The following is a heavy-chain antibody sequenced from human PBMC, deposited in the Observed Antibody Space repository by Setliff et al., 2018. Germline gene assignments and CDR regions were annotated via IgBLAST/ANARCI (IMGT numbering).Heavy chain of an antibody. CDR1: GGTFSSYA. V-gene: IGHV1-69*05. D-gene: IGHD3-10*01. CDR2: IIPIFGTA. J-gene: IGHJ6*02. CDR3: ARAGLLWFGDQTYYYYGMDV. Sequence: SVKVSCKASGGTFSSYAISWVRQAPGQGLEWRGGIIPIFGTANYAQKFQGRVTITTDESTSTAYMELSSLRSEDTTVYYCARAGLLWFGDQTYYYYGMDVWGQGTTVTVSS.